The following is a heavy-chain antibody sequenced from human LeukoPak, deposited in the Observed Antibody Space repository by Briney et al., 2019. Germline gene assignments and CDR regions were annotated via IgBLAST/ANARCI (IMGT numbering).Heavy chain of an antibody. CDR2: ISASGATT. D-gene: IGHD6-19*01. CDR1: GFNFSIYA. J-gene: IGHJ4*02. CDR3: ARDRPPWLPQTYFDY. V-gene: IGHV3-23*01. Sequence: TGGSLRLSCAASGFNFSIYAMSWVRQAPGRGLQWVSGISASGATTYYADSLKGRFTVSRDISKNTLYLQMNSLRAEDTAVYYCARDRPPWLPQTYFDYWGQGTLVTVSS.